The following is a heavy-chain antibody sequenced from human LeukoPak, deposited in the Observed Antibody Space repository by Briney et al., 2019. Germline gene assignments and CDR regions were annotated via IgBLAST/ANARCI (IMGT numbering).Heavy chain of an antibody. V-gene: IGHV3-74*01. CDR2: INSDGSST. CDR1: GFTFRSYW. J-gene: IGHJ5*02. Sequence: GGSLRLSCAASGFTFRSYWMHWVRQAPGKGLVWVSRINSDGSSTSYADSVKGRFTISRDNAKNTLYLQMNSLRAEDTAVYYCARDPSSSSWYDPWGQGTLVTVSS. D-gene: IGHD6-13*01. CDR3: ARDPSSSSWYDP.